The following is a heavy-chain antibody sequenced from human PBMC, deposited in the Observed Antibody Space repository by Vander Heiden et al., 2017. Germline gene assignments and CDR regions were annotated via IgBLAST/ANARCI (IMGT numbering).Heavy chain of an antibody. J-gene: IGHJ6*02. D-gene: IGHD3-22*01. CDR2: IIPIFGTA. CDR1: GGLFSSYD. Sequence: QAQLVQPRAEVKTPRSSVKVSCKASGGLFSSYDISWGRQAPGQGLEWMGGIIPIFGTASYAQRFRGRITITADESTSTAYMELSSLRSEDTAVYYGAGEGGVYDSSGSGMDVWGQGTTVTVSS. V-gene: IGHV1-69*01. CDR3: AGEGGVYDSSGSGMDV.